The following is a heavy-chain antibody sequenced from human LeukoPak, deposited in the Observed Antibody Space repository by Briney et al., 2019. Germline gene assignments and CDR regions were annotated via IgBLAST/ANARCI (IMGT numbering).Heavy chain of an antibody. V-gene: IGHV4-30-2*01. J-gene: IGHJ4*02. D-gene: IGHD2-2*01. CDR1: GGSISSGGYY. CDR3: ARDVEGYCSSTSCSY. Sequence: PSQTLSLTCTVSGGSISSGGYYWSWIRQPPGKSLEWIGYIYHSGSTYYNPSLKSRVTISVDRSKNQSSLKLSSVTAADTAVYYCARDVEGYCSSTSCSYWGQGTLVTVSS. CDR2: IYHSGST.